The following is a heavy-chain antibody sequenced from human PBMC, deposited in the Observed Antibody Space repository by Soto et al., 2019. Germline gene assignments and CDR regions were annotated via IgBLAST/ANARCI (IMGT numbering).Heavy chain of an antibody. CDR3: ARVSSSIVVVPDYGMDV. J-gene: IGHJ6*02. D-gene: IGHD2-15*01. Sequence: QVQLVQSGVEVKKPGASVKVSCKASGYTFISHGISWVRQAPGQGLVWMGWISGKNGNTNYAQKLQGRVTLTTDTSTSTAYMGLRSLRSDDTAVYYCARVSSSIVVVPDYGMDVWGQGTTVTVSS. V-gene: IGHV1-18*04. CDR1: GYTFISHG. CDR2: ISGKNGNT.